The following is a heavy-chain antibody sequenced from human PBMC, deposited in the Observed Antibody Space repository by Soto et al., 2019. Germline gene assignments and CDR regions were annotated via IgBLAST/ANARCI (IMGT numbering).Heavy chain of an antibody. J-gene: IGHJ4*02. CDR2: IYYSGST. D-gene: IGHD4-4*01. CDR1: GGSISSYY. Sequence: SETLSLTCTVSGGSISSYYWSWIRQPPGKGLEWIGYIYYSGSTNYNPSLKSRVTIPVDTSKNQFSLKLSSVTAADTAVYYCARARHDYSNYYFDYWGQGTQVTVS. CDR3: ARARHDYSNYYFDY. V-gene: IGHV4-59*01.